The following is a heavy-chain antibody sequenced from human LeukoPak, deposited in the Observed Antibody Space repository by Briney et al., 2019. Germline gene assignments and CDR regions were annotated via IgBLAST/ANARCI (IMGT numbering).Heavy chain of an antibody. Sequence: QTGGSLRLSCVASGFTISGHAMSWVRQAPAKGLEWVLITVAGYSETHYADSVRSRFTISRDDSSNTLSLEMNSLRADDTGTYYCVKDFCRGGNCPSPFFDSWGQRTVVTVSS. CDR1: GFTISGHA. J-gene: IGHJ4*02. CDR3: VKDFCRGGNCPSPFFDS. CDR2: TVAGYSET. V-gene: IGHV3-23*01. D-gene: IGHD4-23*01.